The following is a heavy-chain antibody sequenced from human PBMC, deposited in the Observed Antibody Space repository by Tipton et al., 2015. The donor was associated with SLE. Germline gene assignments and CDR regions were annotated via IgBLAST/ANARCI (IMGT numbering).Heavy chain of an antibody. D-gene: IGHD4-17*01. J-gene: IGHJ3*02. CDR2: VRYNGAKT. V-gene: IGHV3-30*02. CDR1: GFTFSYYG. CDR3: ARDLTYGDYLLGAFDI. Sequence: SLRLSCAGSGFTFSYYGFHWVRQAPGQGLEWVAFVRYNGAKTYYTDSVMGRFTISRDNSKNTVYLQMNSLRAEDTAVYYCARDLTYGDYLLGAFDIWGQGTMVTVSS.